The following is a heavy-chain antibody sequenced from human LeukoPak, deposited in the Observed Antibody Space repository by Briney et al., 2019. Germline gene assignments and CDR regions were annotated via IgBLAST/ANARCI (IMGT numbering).Heavy chain of an antibody. Sequence: PQASVKVSCKASGYTFTNNFMHWVRQAPGQGLEWIGIINPSGDNTWYAQKFQGRVTITRNTSISTAYVELSSLRSEDTAVYYCARATYASYSYVLRYFDWYPNWFDPWGQGTLVTVSS. D-gene: IGHD3-9*01. CDR1: GYTFTNNF. V-gene: IGHV1-46*01. CDR2: INPSGDNT. J-gene: IGHJ5*02. CDR3: ARATYASYSYVLRYFDWYPNWFDP.